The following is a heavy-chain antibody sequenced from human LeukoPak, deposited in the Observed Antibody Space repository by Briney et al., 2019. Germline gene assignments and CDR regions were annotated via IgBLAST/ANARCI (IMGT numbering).Heavy chain of an antibody. CDR3: ARDGIIHYDSSGYWYFDY. D-gene: IGHD3-22*01. V-gene: IGHV4-59*01. J-gene: IGHJ4*02. CDR2: TYYSGST. Sequence: SETLSLTCTVSGGSISSYYWSWIRQPPGKGLEWIGYTYYSGSTNYNPSLKSRVTISVDTSKNQFSLKLSSVTAADTAVYYCARDGIIHYDSSGYWYFDYWGQGTLVTVSS. CDR1: GGSISSYY.